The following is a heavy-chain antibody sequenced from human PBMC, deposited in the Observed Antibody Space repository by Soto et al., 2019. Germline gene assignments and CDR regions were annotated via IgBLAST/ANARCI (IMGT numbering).Heavy chain of an antibody. Sequence: QVQLVQSGAEVKKPGSSVRVSCEASGGNFIDYAFSWVRQAPGQGLEWMGGIIPIIATADYAQKFQGRVTITADETPRTAYMEVTSLTSEDTAVYFCASTKYDSSACYYGYLGLWGRGTLVTVSS. D-gene: IGHD3-22*01. CDR3: ASTKYDSSACYYGYLGL. V-gene: IGHV1-69*01. CDR1: GGNFIDYA. CDR2: IIPIIATA. J-gene: IGHJ2*01.